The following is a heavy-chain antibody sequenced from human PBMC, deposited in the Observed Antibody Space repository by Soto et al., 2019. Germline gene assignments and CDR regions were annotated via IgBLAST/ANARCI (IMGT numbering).Heavy chain of an antibody. V-gene: IGHV3-21*01. Sequence: GGSLRLSCAASGFTFSTYSMNWVRQAPGQGLEWVSSITSSSTYMYQTDSVKGRFTISRDNAKNSLYLQMNSLRAEDTAVYFCAGGNDYFDYWGQGALVTVSS. CDR1: GFTFSTYS. CDR2: ITSSSTYM. J-gene: IGHJ4*02. CDR3: AGGNDYFDY.